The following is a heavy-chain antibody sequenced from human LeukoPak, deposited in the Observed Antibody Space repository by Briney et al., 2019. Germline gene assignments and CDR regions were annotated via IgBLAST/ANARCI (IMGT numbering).Heavy chain of an antibody. CDR3: ARAFRGYDSSGFFYSRYAFDI. CDR2: IYHSGST. CDR1: GGSISSGGYS. Sequence: SQTLSLTCAVSGGSISSGGYSWSWIRQPPGKGLEWIGYIYHSGSTYYNPSLKSRVTTSVDRSKNQFSLKLSSVTAADTAVYYCARAFRGYDSSGFFYSRYAFDIWGQGTMVTVSS. D-gene: IGHD3-22*01. V-gene: IGHV4-30-2*01. J-gene: IGHJ3*02.